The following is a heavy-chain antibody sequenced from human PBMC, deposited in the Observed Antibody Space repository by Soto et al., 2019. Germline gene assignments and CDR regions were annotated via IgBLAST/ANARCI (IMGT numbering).Heavy chain of an antibody. CDR3: EKDANWEDHY. CDR2: ISGSGGIT. J-gene: IGHJ4*02. V-gene: IGHV3-23*01. CDR1: GFTFRNYA. D-gene: IGHD1-1*01. Sequence: GGSLSLSCAASGFTFRNYAMTWVRQAPGKGLEWVSFISGSGGITYYADSVKGRFTISRDNSKNTLYLQMHSLRAEDTAIYYCEKDANWEDHYWGQGTLVTVSS.